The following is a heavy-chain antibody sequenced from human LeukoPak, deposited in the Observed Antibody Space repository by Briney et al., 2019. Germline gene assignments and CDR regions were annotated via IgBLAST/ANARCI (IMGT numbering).Heavy chain of an antibody. CDR1: GYTFTGYY. CDR3: ARGFDITMIVVHFDI. D-gene: IGHD3-22*01. CDR2: INPNSGGT. J-gene: IGHJ3*02. V-gene: IGHV1-2*02. Sequence: GASVKVSCKASGYTFTGYYMHWVRQAPGQGLEWMGWINPNSGGTNYAQKFQGRVTMTRDTSISTAYMELSRLRSDDTAVYYCARGFDITMIVVHFDIWGQGTMVTVSS.